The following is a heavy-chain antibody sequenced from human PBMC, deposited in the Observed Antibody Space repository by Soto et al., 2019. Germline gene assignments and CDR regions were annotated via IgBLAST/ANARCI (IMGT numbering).Heavy chain of an antibody. J-gene: IGHJ5*02. CDR2: ISGSGGST. D-gene: IGHD2-2*01. Sequence: PGGSLRLSCAASGFTFSSYAMSWVRQAPGKGLEWVSAISGSGGSTYYADSVKGRFTISRDNSKNTLYLQMNSLRAEDTAVYYFAKDRCSSTSCYALADPGWFDPWGQGTLVTVSS. CDR3: AKDRCSSTSCYALADPGWFDP. CDR1: GFTFSSYA. V-gene: IGHV3-23*01.